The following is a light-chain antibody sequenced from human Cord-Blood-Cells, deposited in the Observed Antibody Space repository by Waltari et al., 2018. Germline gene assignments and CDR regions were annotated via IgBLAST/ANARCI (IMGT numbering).Light chain of an antibody. Sequence: EIVLTQSPATLSLSPGERATLSCRASQRVRSYLAWYQQKPGQAPRLLIYDASNRATGIPARFSGSGSGTDFTLTISSLEPEDFAVYYCQQRSNWPPTFGGGTKVEIK. CDR2: DAS. V-gene: IGKV3-11*01. J-gene: IGKJ4*01. CDR1: QRVRSY. CDR3: QQRSNWPPT.